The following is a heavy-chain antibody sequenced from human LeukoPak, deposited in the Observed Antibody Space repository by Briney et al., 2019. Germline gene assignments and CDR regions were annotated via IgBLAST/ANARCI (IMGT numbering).Heavy chain of an antibody. CDR3: TTFLFCSSGSCLYNC. CDR1: GFTFTNAW. V-gene: IGHV3-15*01. D-gene: IGHD2-15*01. Sequence: GGSLRPSCAASGFTFTNAWMNWVRQAPGKGLEWVGRIKTKTDGETTDYAAPVKGRFTISRDDSKNTLYLQMDSLKTEDTAVYYCTTFLFCSSGSCLYNCWGQGTLVTVSS. J-gene: IGHJ4*02. CDR2: IKTKTDGETT.